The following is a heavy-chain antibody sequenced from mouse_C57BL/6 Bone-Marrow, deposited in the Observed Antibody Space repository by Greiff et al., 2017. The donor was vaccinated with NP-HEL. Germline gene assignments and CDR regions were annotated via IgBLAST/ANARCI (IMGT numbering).Heavy chain of an antibody. D-gene: IGHD2-4*01. J-gene: IGHJ4*01. Sequence: VQLQQPGAELVKPGASVKLSCKASGYTFTSYWMHWVKQRPGQGLEWIGMIHPNSGSTNYNEKFKSKATLTVDKSSSTAYMQLSSLTSEDSAVYYCARYGTRDYDNGYAMGYWGQGATVTVS. CDR1: GYTFTSYW. CDR2: IHPNSGST. CDR3: ARYGTRDYDNGYAMGY. V-gene: IGHV1-64*01.